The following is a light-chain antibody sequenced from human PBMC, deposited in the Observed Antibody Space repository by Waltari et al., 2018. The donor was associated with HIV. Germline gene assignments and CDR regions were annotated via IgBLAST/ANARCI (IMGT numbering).Light chain of an antibody. Sequence: EIVLTQSPGTLSLSPGERAILSCKTSQSVSSTYLAWYQQKPGQAPRLLIYGTSSRATDIPDRFSGSGSGTDFTLTVSRLEPADFAVYYCQQYGSSPYTFGQGTKLEI. J-gene: IGKJ2*01. V-gene: IGKV3-20*01. CDR1: QSVSSTY. CDR2: GTS. CDR3: QQYGSSPYT.